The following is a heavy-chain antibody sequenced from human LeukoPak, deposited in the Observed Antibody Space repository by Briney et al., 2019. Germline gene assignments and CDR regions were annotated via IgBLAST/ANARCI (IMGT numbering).Heavy chain of an antibody. CDR3: ARKRATLFDY. CDR1: GGSFSGYY. Sequence: SETLSLTCAVYGGSFSGYYWSWIRQPPGKGLEWIGEINHSGSTNYNPSLKSRVTIPVDTSKNQFSLKLSSVTAADTAVYYCARKRATLFDYWGQGTLVTVSS. D-gene: IGHD5-24*01. CDR2: INHSGST. V-gene: IGHV4-34*01. J-gene: IGHJ4*02.